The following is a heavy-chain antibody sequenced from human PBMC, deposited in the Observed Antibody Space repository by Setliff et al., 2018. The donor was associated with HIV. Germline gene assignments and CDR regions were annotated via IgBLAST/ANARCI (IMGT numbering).Heavy chain of an antibody. CDR2: IYDVGVT. V-gene: IGHV4-59*08. CDR1: GGSLRTFH. Sequence: TLSLTCTVSGGSLRTFHWTWLRQAPGKGLEWLGHIYDVGVTNYNPSLKNRVTISPDASQTRCSLTLASVTATDTAVYFCAKRRGSGTLYDAFDPWGQGILVTVSS. J-gene: IGHJ5*02. D-gene: IGHD3-10*01. CDR3: AKRRGSGTLYDAFDP.